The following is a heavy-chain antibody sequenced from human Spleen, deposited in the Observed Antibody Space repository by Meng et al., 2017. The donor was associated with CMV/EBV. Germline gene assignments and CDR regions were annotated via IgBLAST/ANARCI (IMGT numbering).Heavy chain of an antibody. V-gene: IGHV1-69*04. CDR1: GGTFSSYT. CDR2: IIPILGIG. CDR3: ARDQITSGSYPYYYYYGMDV. J-gene: IGHJ6*02. Sequence: SVKVSCKASGGTFSSYTITWMRQAPGQGLEWMGRIIPILGIGNYAQKFQGRVTITADTSTSTAYMELSSLRSEDTAAYYCARDQITSGSYPYYYYYGMDVWGQGTTVTVSS. D-gene: IGHD1-26*01.